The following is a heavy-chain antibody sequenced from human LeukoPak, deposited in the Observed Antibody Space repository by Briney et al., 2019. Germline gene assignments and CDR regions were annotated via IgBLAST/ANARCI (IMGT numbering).Heavy chain of an antibody. J-gene: IGHJ4*02. V-gene: IGHV3-30*04. D-gene: IGHD6-19*01. CDR3: ARGESSGWFVY. CDR1: GFTFSSYA. Sequence: GRSLRLSCAASGFTFSSYAMHWVRQAPGKGLEWVAVISYDGSNKYYAYSVKGRFTISRDNSKNTLYLQMNSLRAEDTAVYYCARGESSGWFVYWGQGTLVTVSS. CDR2: ISYDGSNK.